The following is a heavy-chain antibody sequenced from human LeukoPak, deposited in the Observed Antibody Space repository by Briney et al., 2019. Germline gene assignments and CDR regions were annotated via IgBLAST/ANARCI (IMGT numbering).Heavy chain of an antibody. CDR3: ARDIGDYDFWSGYLSWFDP. CDR1: GYTFTGYY. V-gene: IGHV1-2*02. J-gene: IGHJ5*02. Sequence: ASVKVSCKASGYTFTGYYMHWVRQAPGQGLEWMGWINPNSGGTNYAQKFQGRVTMTRDTSISTAYMELSRLRSDDTAVYYCARDIGDYDFWSGYLSWFDPWGHGTLVTVSS. D-gene: IGHD3-3*01. CDR2: INPNSGGT.